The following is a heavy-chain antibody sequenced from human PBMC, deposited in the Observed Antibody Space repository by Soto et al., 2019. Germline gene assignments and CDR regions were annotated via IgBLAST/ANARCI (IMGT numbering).Heavy chain of an antibody. CDR1: GFTFSSYA. CDR2: ISGSGGST. J-gene: IGHJ6*02. V-gene: IGHV3-23*01. Sequence: EVQLLESGGGLVQPGGSLRLSCAASGFTFSSYAMSWVRQAPGKGLEWVSAISGSGGSTYYADSVKGRFTISRDNSKNTLYLQMNRLRAEDTAVYYCAKPGQQLVEGPYGMAVWGQGTTVTVSS. D-gene: IGHD6-13*01. CDR3: AKPGQQLVEGPYGMAV.